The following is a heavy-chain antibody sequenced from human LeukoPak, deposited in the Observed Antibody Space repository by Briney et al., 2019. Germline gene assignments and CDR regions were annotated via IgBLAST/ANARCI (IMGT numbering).Heavy chain of an antibody. D-gene: IGHD2-21*02. Sequence: SETLSLTRTVSGGSISSYYWSWIRQPPGKGLEWIGYIYYSGSTNYNPSLKSRVTISVDTSKNQYSLKLSSVTAADTAVYYCAREPSALAYCGGDCYSGGFDYWGQGTLVTVSS. J-gene: IGHJ4*02. CDR2: IYYSGST. CDR1: GGSISSYY. V-gene: IGHV4-59*01. CDR3: AREPSALAYCGGDCYSGGFDY.